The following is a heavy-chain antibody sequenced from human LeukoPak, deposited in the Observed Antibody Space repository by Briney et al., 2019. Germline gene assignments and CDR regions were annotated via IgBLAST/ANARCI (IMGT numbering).Heavy chain of an antibody. D-gene: IGHD4-23*01. CDR2: ISSSGSTI. Sequence: GESLRLSCAASGFTFSDYYMSWIRQAPGKGLEWISYISSSGSTINHADSVKGRLTISRDNTKNSLYLQMNSLRAEDTAVYYCARGGYGGALYFAYWGQGSLVTVSS. J-gene: IGHJ4*02. CDR3: ARGGYGGALYFAY. V-gene: IGHV3-11*01. CDR1: GFTFSDYY.